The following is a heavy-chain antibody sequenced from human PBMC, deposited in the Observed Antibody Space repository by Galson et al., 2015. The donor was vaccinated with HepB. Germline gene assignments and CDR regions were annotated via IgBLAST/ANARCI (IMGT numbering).Heavy chain of an antibody. D-gene: IGHD2-15*01. CDR3: ARSSKGAFDI. CDR2: ISSGSSPK. CDR1: GFTFSSYN. J-gene: IGHJ3*02. Sequence: SLRLSCAASGFTFSSYNMNWVRQAPGKGLEWVSHISSGSSPKYYADSVKGRFTVSRDDAKNSLYLQMNSLRAEDTAVYYCARSSKGAFDIWGQGTMVTVSS. V-gene: IGHV3-48*01.